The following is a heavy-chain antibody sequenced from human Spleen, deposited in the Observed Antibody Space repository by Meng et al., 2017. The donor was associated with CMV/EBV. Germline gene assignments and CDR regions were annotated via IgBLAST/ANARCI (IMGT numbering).Heavy chain of an antibody. CDR1: GASISIYF. Sequence: ETLSLTCTVSGASISIYFWSWLRQPPGKGLEWVSVISSDGRTNYGDSVKGRFTISRDNSNSTVYLQMNSLRADDPAVYYCARDLGNPFDYWGQGTLVTVSS. J-gene: IGHJ4*02. CDR3: ARDLGNPFDY. CDR2: ISSDGRT. V-gene: IGHV3-53*01.